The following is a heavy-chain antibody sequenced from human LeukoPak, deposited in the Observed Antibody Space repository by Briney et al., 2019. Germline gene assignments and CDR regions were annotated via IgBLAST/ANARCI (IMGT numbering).Heavy chain of an antibody. CDR1: AFSFSVYS. CDR2: ISSSSRTT. V-gene: IGHV3-48*02. CDR3: ARDKHDSSGYYTPTFFDY. Sequence: PGGSLRLSCAASAFSFSVYSMNWARQAPGKGLEWVSYISSSSRTTYYADSVKGRFTISRDNAKHSLYLQMNSVRDEDTGVYYCARDKHDSSGYYTPTFFDYWGQGTLVTVSS. J-gene: IGHJ4*02. D-gene: IGHD3-22*01.